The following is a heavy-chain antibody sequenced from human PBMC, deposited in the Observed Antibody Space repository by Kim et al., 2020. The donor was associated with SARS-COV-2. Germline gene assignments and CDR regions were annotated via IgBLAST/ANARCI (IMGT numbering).Heavy chain of an antibody. J-gene: IGHJ4*02. CDR2: INHSGST. D-gene: IGHD6-13*01. CDR1: GGSFSGYY. V-gene: IGHV4-34*01. Sequence: SETLSLTCAVYGGSFSGYYWSWIRQPPGKGLEWIGEINHSGSTNYNPSLKSRVTISVDTSKNQFSLKLSSVTAADTAVYYCARVRVGKAAGNTLDYWGQG. CDR3: ARVRVGKAAGNTLDY.